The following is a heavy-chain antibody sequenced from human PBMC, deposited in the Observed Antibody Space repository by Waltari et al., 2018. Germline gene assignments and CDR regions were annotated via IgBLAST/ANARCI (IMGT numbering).Heavy chain of an antibody. CDR1: GFSFNTYA. V-gene: IGHV3-23*01. D-gene: IGHD5-12*01. CDR3: VKNSGYTNSWRDL. CDR2: ISGTGPKT. J-gene: IGHJ4*02. Sequence: EEQLLESGGGQVQPGGSLRLSCEVSGFSFNTYAMSWVRQTPGKGLVWISSISGTGPKTYYAGSVKGRLAISRDNSKNKLYLQMDSLRTEDTAMYYCVKNSGYTNSWRDLWGQGTLVTVSS.